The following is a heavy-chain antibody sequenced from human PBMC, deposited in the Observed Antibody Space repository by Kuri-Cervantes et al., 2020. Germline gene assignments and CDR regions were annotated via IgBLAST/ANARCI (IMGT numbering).Heavy chain of an antibody. CDR1: VGIFSSYG. Sequence: SVKVSCKASVGIFSSYGISWVRQAPGQGPEWMGGIIPVFGTANYAQQFQGKVTITADKSTSAAYMELSSLRSEDTAVYYCARTLEMDYLFLAWWGQGTLVTVSS. D-gene: IGHD5-24*01. CDR3: ARTLEMDYLFLAW. CDR2: IIPVFGTA. V-gene: IGHV1-69*06. J-gene: IGHJ4*02.